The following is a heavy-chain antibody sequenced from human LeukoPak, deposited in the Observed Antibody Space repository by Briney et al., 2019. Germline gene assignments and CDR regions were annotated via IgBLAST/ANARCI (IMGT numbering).Heavy chain of an antibody. CDR2: ISWNSGTI. J-gene: IGHJ1*01. Sequence: QPGRSLRLSCAASGFTFDNYAMNWVRQVPGKGLEWISLISWNSGTIGYADSVKGRFTISRDNANNFPYLQMNSLRAEDTALYYCARAYKDRSLAGKKEFFQHWGQGTLVTVSS. CDR3: ARAYKDRSLAGKKEFFQH. D-gene: IGHD6-19*01. CDR1: GFTFDNYA. V-gene: IGHV3-9*01.